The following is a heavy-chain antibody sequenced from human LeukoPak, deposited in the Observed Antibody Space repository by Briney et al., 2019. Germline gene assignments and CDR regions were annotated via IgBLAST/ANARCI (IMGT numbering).Heavy chain of an antibody. D-gene: IGHD6-13*01. CDR2: ITFSSSII. V-gene: IGHV3-48*01. CDR1: GFTFSSYS. Sequence: GGSLRLSCAASGFTFSSYSMNWVRQAPGKGLEWVSYITFSSSIIYYADSVRGRFTISRDNAKNSLYLQMNSLRAEDTAVYYCAGDSAGFDYWGQGTLVTVSS. CDR3: AGDSAGFDY. J-gene: IGHJ4*02.